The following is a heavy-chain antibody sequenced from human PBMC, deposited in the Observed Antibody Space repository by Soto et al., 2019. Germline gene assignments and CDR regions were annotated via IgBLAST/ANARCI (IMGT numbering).Heavy chain of an antibody. CDR2: IYSGGST. D-gene: IGHD3-16*01. Sequence: EVQLVESGGGLVQPGGSLRLSCAASGFTVSTKYMSWVRQAPGKGLEWVSVIYSGGSTFYADSVRGRFTISRDNPKNTGNLQMNGLRADGTAVYYCARDPWAADYWGQGTLVTVS. CDR1: GFTVSTKY. CDR3: ARDPWAADY. V-gene: IGHV3-66*01. J-gene: IGHJ4*02.